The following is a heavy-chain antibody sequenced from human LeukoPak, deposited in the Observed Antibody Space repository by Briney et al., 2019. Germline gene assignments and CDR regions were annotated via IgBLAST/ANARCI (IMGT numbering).Heavy chain of an antibody. Sequence: PGGSLRLSCAASGFTFSSYGMHWVRQAPGKGLEWVAVISYDGSNKYYADSVKGRFTISRDNSKNTLFLQMNSLRAEDTAVYYCAKDNWNDNWFDPWGQGTLATVSS. CDR3: AKDNWNDNWFDP. CDR2: ISYDGSNK. J-gene: IGHJ5*02. CDR1: GFTFSSYG. V-gene: IGHV3-30*18. D-gene: IGHD1-20*01.